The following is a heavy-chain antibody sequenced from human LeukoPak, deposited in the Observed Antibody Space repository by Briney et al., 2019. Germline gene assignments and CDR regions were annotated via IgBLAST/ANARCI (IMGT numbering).Heavy chain of an antibody. CDR1: GFSLSNYG. CDR2: LVSAGDT. Sequence: AGGPLRLSCAVSGFSLSNYGMHWVRQASGKGLEWVSALVSAGDTFYAGSVKGRFTISRDNARNSLYLQMNSLRAGDTAVYYCARDSGSGFDYWGQGTLVTVSS. D-gene: IGHD5-12*01. CDR3: ARDSGSGFDY. V-gene: IGHV3-13*04. J-gene: IGHJ4*02.